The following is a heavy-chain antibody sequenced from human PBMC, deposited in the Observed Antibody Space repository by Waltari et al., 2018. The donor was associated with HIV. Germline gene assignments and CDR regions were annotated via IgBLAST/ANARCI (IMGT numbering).Heavy chain of an antibody. CDR3: ARGANYYDTDYYFDY. CDR2: IYYSGST. V-gene: IGHV4-59*01. J-gene: IGHJ4*02. D-gene: IGHD3-22*01. Sequence: QVQLQESGPGLVKPSETLSLTCTVSGGSISSYYWSWIRHPPGKGLEWIGYIYYSGSTNYNPSLKSRVTISVDTSKNQFSLKLSSVTAADTAVYYCARGANYYDTDYYFDYWGQGTLVTVSS. CDR1: GGSISSYY.